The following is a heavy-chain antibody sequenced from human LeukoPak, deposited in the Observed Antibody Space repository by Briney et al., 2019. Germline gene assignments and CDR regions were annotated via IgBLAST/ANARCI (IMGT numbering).Heavy chain of an antibody. J-gene: IGHJ3*02. V-gene: IGHV4-39*01. CDR3: ARQDPRYYYDSSGYAFDT. Sequence: SETLSLTCTVSGGSISSGDYYWDWIRQPPGKGLEWIGSIFYSGSTYYNPSLKSRVTISVDTSKNQFSLKLNSVTAADTAVYYCARQDPRYYYDSSGYAFDTWGQGTMVTVSS. D-gene: IGHD3-22*01. CDR1: GGSISSGDYY. CDR2: IFYSGST.